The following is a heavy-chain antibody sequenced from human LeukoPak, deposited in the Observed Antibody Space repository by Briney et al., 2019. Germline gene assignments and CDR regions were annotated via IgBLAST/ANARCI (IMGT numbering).Heavy chain of an antibody. CDR3: ARGNILSGYCFDF. V-gene: IGHV4-34*01. CDR1: GGSISGYY. CDR2: IHYTGGT. Sequence: SETLSLTCAVSGGSISGYYWSWIRQPPGKGLEWVGEIHYTGGTRYNPSLKSRATISIDTSKNQLSLKLSSVTAADTAVYYCARGNILSGYCFDFWGQGALVTVSS. D-gene: IGHD3-9*01. J-gene: IGHJ4*02.